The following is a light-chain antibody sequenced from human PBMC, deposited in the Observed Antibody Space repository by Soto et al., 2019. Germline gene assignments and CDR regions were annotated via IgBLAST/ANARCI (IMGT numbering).Light chain of an antibody. CDR3: LLYDGGVYV. Sequence: QAVVTQAPSLTVSPGGTVTLTCASSTGAVTSGYYPNRFQQKPGQPPRPRSYSTRNTHSWTAARFSVSLLGGKAALALSGVQPEDEADYCRLLYDGGVYVFGTGTKVTAL. J-gene: IGLJ1*01. V-gene: IGLV7-43*01. CDR2: STR. CDR1: TGAVTSGYY.